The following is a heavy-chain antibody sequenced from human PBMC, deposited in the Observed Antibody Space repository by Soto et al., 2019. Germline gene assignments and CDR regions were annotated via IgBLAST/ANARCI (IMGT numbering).Heavy chain of an antibody. J-gene: IGHJ3*01. CDR2: IYYSGST. V-gene: IGHV4-59*01. CDR1: GGSISSYY. CDR3: ARVWGGAFDF. D-gene: IGHD3-10*01. Sequence: PSETLSLTCKVSGGSISSYYWSWIRQPPGKGLEWIGYIYYSGSTNYNPSLKSRVTISVDTSKNQFSLKLSSVTAADTAVYYCARVWGGAFDFWGQGTMVTVSS.